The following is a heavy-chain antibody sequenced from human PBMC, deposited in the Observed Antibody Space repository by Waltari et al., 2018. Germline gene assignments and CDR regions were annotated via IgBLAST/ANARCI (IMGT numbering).Heavy chain of an antibody. CDR3: ARDPPMVQGVNYYMDV. Sequence: QVQLVQSGAEVKKPGSSVKVSCKASGGTFSSYAISWVRRAPGQGLEWMGGIRPILGIANYAQKFQGRVTITADESTSTAYMELSSLRSEDTAVYYCARDPPMVQGVNYYMDVWGKGTTVTVSS. CDR1: GGTFSSYA. V-gene: IGHV1-69*04. CDR2: IRPILGIA. J-gene: IGHJ6*03. D-gene: IGHD3-10*01.